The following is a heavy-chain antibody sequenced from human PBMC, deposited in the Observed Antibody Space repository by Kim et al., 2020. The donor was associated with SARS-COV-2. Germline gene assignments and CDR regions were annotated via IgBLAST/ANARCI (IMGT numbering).Heavy chain of an antibody. V-gene: IGHV3-23*01. Sequence: KGRFTISRDNSKNTLYLQMNSLRAEDTAVYYCASRFYDSSGYYYNWYFDLWGRGTLVTVSS. D-gene: IGHD3-22*01. CDR3: ASRFYDSSGYYYNWYFDL. J-gene: IGHJ2*01.